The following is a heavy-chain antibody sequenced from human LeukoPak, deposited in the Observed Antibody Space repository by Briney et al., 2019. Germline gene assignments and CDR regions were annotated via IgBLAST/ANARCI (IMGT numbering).Heavy chain of an antibody. CDR3: AKRGVVIRVILVGFHKEAYYFDS. J-gene: IGHJ4*02. Sequence: GGSLRLSCAVSGITLSNYGMSWVRQAPGKGLEWVAGLSGSGGGTNYADSVKGRFTISRDNAKNTLYLQMNSLRAEDTAVYFCAKRGVVIRVILVGFHKEAYYFDSWGQGALVTVSS. CDR1: GITLSNYG. V-gene: IGHV3-23*01. CDR2: LSGSGGGT. D-gene: IGHD3-10*01.